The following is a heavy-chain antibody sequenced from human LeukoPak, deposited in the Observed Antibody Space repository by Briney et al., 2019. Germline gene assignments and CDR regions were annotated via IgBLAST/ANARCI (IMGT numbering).Heavy chain of an antibody. CDR3: ARNPNETGTTGLYPTY. Sequence: GGSLRLSCAASGFTFNTYGMHWVRQAPGKGLEWVAVIWYDGSNKYYADSVKGRFTISRDNSKNTLYLQMHSLRAEDTAVYYCARNPNETGTTGLYPTYWGQGTLVAVSS. CDR2: IWYDGSNK. V-gene: IGHV3-33*01. J-gene: IGHJ4*02. CDR1: GFTFNTYG. D-gene: IGHD1-7*01.